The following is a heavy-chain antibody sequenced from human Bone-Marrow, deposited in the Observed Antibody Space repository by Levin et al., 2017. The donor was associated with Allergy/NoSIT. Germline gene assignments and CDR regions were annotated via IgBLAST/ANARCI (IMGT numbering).Heavy chain of an antibody. V-gene: IGHV3-23*01. CDR3: AKDGREDGYNYYYYGMDV. J-gene: IGHJ6*02. D-gene: IGHD5-24*01. Sequence: GESLKISCAASGFTFSSYAMSWVRQARGKGLEWVSAISGSGGSTYYADSVKGRFTISRDNSKNTLYLQMNSLRAEDTAVYYCAKDGREDGYNYYYYGMDVWGQGTTVTVSS. CDR2: ISGSGGST. CDR1: GFTFSSYA.